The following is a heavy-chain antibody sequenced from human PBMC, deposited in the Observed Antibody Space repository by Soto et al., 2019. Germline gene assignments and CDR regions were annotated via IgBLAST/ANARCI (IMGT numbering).Heavy chain of an antibody. CDR3: GKVMTDYSKAVGDD. Sequence: EAQLLESGGGLVQPGESLRLSCATSGFTFASYAMTWVRQAPGKGLEWVSSITTGGINTQNADSVRGRFTISRDNSKNTVYLEMKTLSAEDTAVYYCGKVMTDYSKAVGDDWGQGTLVTVSS. CDR1: GFTFASYA. V-gene: IGHV3-23*01. D-gene: IGHD4-4*01. CDR2: ITTGGINT. J-gene: IGHJ4*02.